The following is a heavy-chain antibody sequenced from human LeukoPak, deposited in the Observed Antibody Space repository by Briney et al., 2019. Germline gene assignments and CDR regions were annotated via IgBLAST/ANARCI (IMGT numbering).Heavy chain of an antibody. CDR1: GFTFSKHW. V-gene: IGHV3-74*01. Sequence: QAGGSLRLSCVASGFTFSKHWMHWVRQAPGKGLVWVSRINRDGSSTIYADSVKGRLTISRDNAKNTLYLQMNSLRDEDTAVYYCASDVARKLELLPGHYYGMDVWGQGTTVTVSS. J-gene: IGHJ6*02. CDR2: INRDGSST. D-gene: IGHD1-7*01. CDR3: ASDVARKLELLPGHYYGMDV.